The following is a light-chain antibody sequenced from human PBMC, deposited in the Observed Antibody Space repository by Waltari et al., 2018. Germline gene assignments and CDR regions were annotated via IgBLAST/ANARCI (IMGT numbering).Light chain of an antibody. CDR2: KAS. J-gene: IGKJ1*01. V-gene: IGKV1-5*03. Sequence: IQMPQSPSTLSASVGDRVTIPCPASQSISSWVAWYQQKPGKAPKLLIYKASTLDSGVPSRFSGSVYGTEFTLTISSLQPDGFAPYHCQEHNSYSPWTFGQGTKVEVK. CDR1: QSISSW. CDR3: QEHNSYSPWT.